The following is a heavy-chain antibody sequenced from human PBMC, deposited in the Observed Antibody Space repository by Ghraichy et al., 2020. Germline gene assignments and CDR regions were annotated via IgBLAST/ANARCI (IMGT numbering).Heavy chain of an antibody. CDR1: GFTFSLYA. CDR2: ISGSGEGT. CDR3: AKVKDLYLVSRAYHI. J-gene: IGHJ3*02. D-gene: IGHD3-16*02. V-gene: IGHV3-23*01. Sequence: GGSLRLSCAASGFTFSLYAMSWVRQAPGKGLEWVSEISGSGEGTYFADSVKGRFTDSRDKSKNTLYLQMNSLRAEDTAIYYCAKVKDLYLVSRAYHIWGQGIMVTVSS.